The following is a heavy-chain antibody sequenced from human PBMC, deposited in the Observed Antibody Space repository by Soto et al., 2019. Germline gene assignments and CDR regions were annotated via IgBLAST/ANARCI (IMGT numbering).Heavy chain of an antibody. CDR1: GFSLITSGVG. V-gene: IGHV2-5*02. CDR2: IYWDDDK. J-gene: IGHJ4*02. Sequence: QITLKEAGPTLVKPTQTLTLTCSFSGFSLITSGVGVGWIRQPPGKALEWLALIYWDDDKGYSTSLKSRLTITKDTAKNQVILTMTNIDPADTATYYCTHTKAPKIFDYWGQGILVTVSS. CDR3: THTKAPKIFDY.